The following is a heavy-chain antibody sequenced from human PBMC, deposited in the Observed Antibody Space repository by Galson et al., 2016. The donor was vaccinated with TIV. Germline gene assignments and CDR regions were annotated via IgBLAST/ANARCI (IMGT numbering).Heavy chain of an antibody. CDR3: ARDGPTYYYESGTYYHYPTGDH. CDR1: GFTFEDYG. J-gene: IGHJ4*02. Sequence: SLRLSCAVSGFTFEDYGMSWVRQAPGKGLEWVSSISWNGGSRGYAGSVRGRFTISRDNFKNYLYLRMDSLRAEDTAVYYCARDGPTYYYESGTYYHYPTGDHWGRGTLVTVSS. D-gene: IGHD3-22*01. V-gene: IGHV3-20*04. CDR2: ISWNGGSR.